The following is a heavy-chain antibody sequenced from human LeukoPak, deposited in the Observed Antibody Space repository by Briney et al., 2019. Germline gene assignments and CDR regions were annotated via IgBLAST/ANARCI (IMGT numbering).Heavy chain of an antibody. D-gene: IGHD1-26*01. V-gene: IGHV3-13*01. CDR3: ARGGRSSDTFDF. CDR1: GFVFSRKD. CDR2: IGVVSDT. J-gene: IGHJ4*02. Sequence: GGSLRLSCAASGFVFSRKDMHWIRQVRGKGPEWVSTIGVVSDTYYSDSVKGRFFISREDDKNSLYLQMNSLTAGDTGVYYCARGGRSSDTFDFGGQGTLVTVSS.